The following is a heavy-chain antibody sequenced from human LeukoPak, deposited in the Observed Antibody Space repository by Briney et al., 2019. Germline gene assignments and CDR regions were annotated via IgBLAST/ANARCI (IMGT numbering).Heavy chain of an antibody. CDR1: GGSISSGGYY. Sequence: SETLSLTCTVSGGSISSGGYYWGWIRQHPGKGLEWIGYIYYSGSTYYNPSLKSRVTISVDTSKNQFSLKLSSVTAADTAVYYCAGESPGRSFGHFDYWGQGTLVTVSS. CDR3: AGESPGRSFGHFDY. CDR2: IYYSGST. D-gene: IGHD3-10*01. J-gene: IGHJ4*02. V-gene: IGHV4-31*03.